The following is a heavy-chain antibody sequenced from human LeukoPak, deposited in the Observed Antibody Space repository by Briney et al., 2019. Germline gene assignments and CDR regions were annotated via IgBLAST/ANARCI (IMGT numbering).Heavy chain of an antibody. J-gene: IGHJ4*02. Sequence: ASVKVSCKVSGYTLTELSMHWVRQAPGKGLEWMGGFDPEDGETIYAQKFQGRVTMTEDTSTDTAYMELSSLRSEDTAVYYCAGETPGAGHFDYWGQGSLVTVSS. V-gene: IGHV1-24*01. CDR3: AGETPGAGHFDY. CDR1: GYTLTELS. D-gene: IGHD7-27*01. CDR2: FDPEDGET.